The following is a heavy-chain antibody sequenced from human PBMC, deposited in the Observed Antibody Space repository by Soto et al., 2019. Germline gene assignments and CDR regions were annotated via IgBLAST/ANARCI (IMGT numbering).Heavy chain of an antibody. V-gene: IGHV3-9*01. J-gene: IGHJ6*03. CDR3: AKARGDYMDV. D-gene: IGHD3-10*01. CDR2: ISWNSGSI. CDR1: GFTFDDYA. Sequence: GGSLRLSCAASGFTFDDYAMHWVRQAPGKGLEWVSGISWNSGSIGYADSVKGRFTISRDNAKNSLYLQMNSLRAEDTALYYCAKARGDYMDVWGKGTTVTVSS.